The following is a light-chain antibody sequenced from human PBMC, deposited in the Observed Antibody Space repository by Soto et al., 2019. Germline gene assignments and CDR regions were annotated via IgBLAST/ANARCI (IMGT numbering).Light chain of an antibody. CDR3: QQYNNSLWT. J-gene: IGKJ1*01. CDR2: GAS. CDR1: QNISSN. V-gene: IGKV3-15*01. Sequence: EIVMTQSPATLSVSPGERATISCRASQNISSNLAWYQQKPGQAPRVLIDGASTRATGIPARFSGSGSGTEFTLTISSLQAEDFAVYYCQQYNNSLWTFGQGTKVEIK.